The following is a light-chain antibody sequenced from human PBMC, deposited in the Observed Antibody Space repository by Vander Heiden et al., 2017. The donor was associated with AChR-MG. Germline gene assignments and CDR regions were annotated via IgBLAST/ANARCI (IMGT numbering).Light chain of an antibody. CDR1: QSVSSNY. CDR2: GAS. J-gene: IGKJ2*02. CDR3: QQYGSSPPRT. Sequence: EIVLTQSPGTMYLSLGERATLSCRASQSVSSNYLAWYQQKPGQAPRLLIFGASSRATGIPDRFSGSGSGTDFTLTISRLEPQDFALYYCQQYGSSPPRTFGQGTKLEIK. V-gene: IGKV3-20*01.